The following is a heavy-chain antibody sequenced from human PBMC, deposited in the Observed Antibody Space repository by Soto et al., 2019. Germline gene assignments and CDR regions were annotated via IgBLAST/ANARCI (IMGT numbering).Heavy chain of an antibody. Sequence: QMHLQESGPGLVKPSETLSLTCTVSGDSVSSNTYFWSWIRQPPGKRLEWLGYIYYNENTNYNPSLRSRINISLSTSINLFSLRLASVTVADTAVYYCARRAYGGDYWGQGILVSVSS. CDR3: ARRAYGGDY. J-gene: IGHJ4*02. CDR1: GDSVSSNTYF. D-gene: IGHD4-17*01. V-gene: IGHV4-61*01. CDR2: IYYNENT.